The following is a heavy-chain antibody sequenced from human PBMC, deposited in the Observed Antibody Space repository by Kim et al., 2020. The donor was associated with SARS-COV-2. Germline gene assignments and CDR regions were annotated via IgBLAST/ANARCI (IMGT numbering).Heavy chain of an antibody. Sequence: DGSTKTYADSVKGRFTISRDNAKNTLYLQINSLRVEDTAVYHCAAVTGTVNWGQGTLVIVSS. CDR3: AAVTGTVN. D-gene: IGHD6-19*01. CDR2: DGSTK. J-gene: IGHJ4*02. V-gene: IGHV3-74*01.